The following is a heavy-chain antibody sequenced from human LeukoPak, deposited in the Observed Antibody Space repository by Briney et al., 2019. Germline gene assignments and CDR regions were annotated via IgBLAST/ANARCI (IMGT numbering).Heavy chain of an antibody. Sequence: GGSLRLSCAASGFTSDDYAMHWVRQAPGKSLEWVSGTSWNSGSIGYADSVKGRFTISRDNAKNSLYLQMNSLRAEDTAVYYCARALYDSSGYYSHFDYWGQGTLVTVSS. J-gene: IGHJ4*02. CDR1: GFTSDDYA. CDR2: TSWNSGSI. V-gene: IGHV3-9*02. D-gene: IGHD3-22*01. CDR3: ARALYDSSGYYSHFDY.